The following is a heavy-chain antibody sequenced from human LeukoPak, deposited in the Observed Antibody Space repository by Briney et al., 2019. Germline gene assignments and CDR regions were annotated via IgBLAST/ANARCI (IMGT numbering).Heavy chain of an antibody. J-gene: IGHJ4*02. CDR1: GGSISSFF. CDR3: ARGGVGGSSSSIDY. D-gene: IGHD6-6*01. V-gene: IGHV4-59*08. Sequence: PSETLSLTCTVSGGSISSFFWSWIRQPPGKGLEWIGYIYYSGNTNYNPSLKSRVTISVDTSKNQFSLKLSSVTAADTAVYYCARGGVGGSSSSIDYWGQGTLVTVSS. CDR2: IYYSGNT.